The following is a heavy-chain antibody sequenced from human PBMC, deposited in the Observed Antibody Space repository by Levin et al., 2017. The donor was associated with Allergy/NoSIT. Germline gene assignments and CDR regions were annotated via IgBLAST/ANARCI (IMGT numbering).Heavy chain of an antibody. CDR1: GGSISGYY. CDR2: IYTSGST. Sequence: SETLSLTCTVSGGSISGYYLTWIRQPAGQGLEWIGRIYTSGSTNYNPSLKSRVTMSVDTSKTQFSLKLSSVTAADTAVYYCARSPVIFGDSYFDSWGQGTLVTVSS. CDR3: ARSPVIFGDSYFDS. D-gene: IGHD3-3*01. V-gene: IGHV4-4*07. J-gene: IGHJ4*02.